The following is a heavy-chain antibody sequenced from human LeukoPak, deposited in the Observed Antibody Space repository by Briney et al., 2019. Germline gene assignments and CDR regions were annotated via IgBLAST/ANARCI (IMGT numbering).Heavy chain of an antibody. Sequence: ASVKVSCKASDNTFTGYNIHWVRQAPGQGLEWVGWINPNSGGTNYAQKFQGRVTMTRDTSITTAYMEMSRLRSDDTALYYCARSPHILTGENFDYWGQGTLVTVSS. CDR3: ARSPHILTGENFDY. D-gene: IGHD3-9*01. CDR2: INPNSGGT. J-gene: IGHJ4*02. V-gene: IGHV1-2*02. CDR1: DNTFTGYN.